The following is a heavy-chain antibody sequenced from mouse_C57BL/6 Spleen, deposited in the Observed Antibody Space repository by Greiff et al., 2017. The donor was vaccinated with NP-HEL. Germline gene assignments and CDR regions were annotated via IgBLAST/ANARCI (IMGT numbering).Heavy chain of an antibody. CDR2: ISYDGSN. CDR1: GYSITSGYY. V-gene: IGHV3-6*01. CDR3: ARGGGVWDY. J-gene: IGHJ2*01. Sequence: EVKLMESGPGLVKPSQSLSLTCSVTGYSITSGYYWNWIRQFPGTKLEWMRYISYDGSNNYKPSLKNRISITRDTSKNQFFLKLNSVTTEDTATYYCARGGGVWDYWGQGTTLTVSS.